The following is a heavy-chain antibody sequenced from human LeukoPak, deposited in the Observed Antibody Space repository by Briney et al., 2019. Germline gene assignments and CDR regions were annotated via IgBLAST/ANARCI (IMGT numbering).Heavy chain of an antibody. CDR1: GFTVSSNY. Sequence: PGESLRLSCAASGFTVSSNYMSWVRQAPGRGLEWVSVIYSGGSTYYADPVKGRFNISRDNSKNTLFLQMNSLRAGDTAVYYCARGTVTMVDYWGQGTLVTVSS. CDR2: IYSGGST. CDR3: ARGTVTMVDY. V-gene: IGHV3-66*01. D-gene: IGHD3-10*01. J-gene: IGHJ4*02.